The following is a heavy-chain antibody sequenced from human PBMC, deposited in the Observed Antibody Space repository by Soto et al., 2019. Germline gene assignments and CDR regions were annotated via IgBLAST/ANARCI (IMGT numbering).Heavy chain of an antibody. D-gene: IGHD2-15*01. Sequence: VGSLRLSCAASGFTFSSYWMSWVRQAPGKGLEWVANIKQDGSEKYYVDSVKGRFTISRDNAKNSLYLQMNSLRAEDTAVYYCAYCSGGSCYWGVAFDIWGQGTMVTVSS. CDR3: AYCSGGSCYWGVAFDI. CDR2: IKQDGSEK. CDR1: GFTFSSYW. V-gene: IGHV3-7*03. J-gene: IGHJ3*02.